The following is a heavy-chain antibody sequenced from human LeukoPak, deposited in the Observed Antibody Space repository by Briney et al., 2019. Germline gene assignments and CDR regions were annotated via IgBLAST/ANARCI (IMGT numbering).Heavy chain of an antibody. D-gene: IGHD3-10*01. CDR1: GFTFSSYA. V-gene: IGHV3-30*04. Sequence: GRSLRLSCAASGFTFSSYAMHWVRQAPGKGLEWVAVISYDGSNKYYADSVKGRFTISRDNSKNTLYLQMNSLRAEDTAVYYCARDVGYYFVYWGQGTLVTVSS. CDR2: ISYDGSNK. J-gene: IGHJ4*02. CDR3: ARDVGYYFVY.